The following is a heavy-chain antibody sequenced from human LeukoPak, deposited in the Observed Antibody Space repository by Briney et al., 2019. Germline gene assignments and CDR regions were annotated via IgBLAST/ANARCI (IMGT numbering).Heavy chain of an antibody. D-gene: IGHD6-19*01. Sequence: GRSLRLSCAASGFTFSSYAMHWVRQAPGKGLEWVAVISYDGSNKYYADSVKGRFTISRDNSKNTLYLQMNSLRAEDTAVYYCARGKIAVAGTSVVYWGQGTLVTVSS. CDR3: ARGKIAVAGTSVVY. CDR1: GFTFSSYA. CDR2: ISYDGSNK. V-gene: IGHV3-30-3*01. J-gene: IGHJ4*02.